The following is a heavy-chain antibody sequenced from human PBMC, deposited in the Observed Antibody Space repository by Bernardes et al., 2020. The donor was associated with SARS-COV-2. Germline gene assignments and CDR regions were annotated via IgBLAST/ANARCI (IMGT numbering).Heavy chain of an antibody. CDR2: VSYDGNNN. CDR1: GFTFSSYA. V-gene: IGHV3-30*03. CDR3: AIDVAGEHST. Sequence: GGSLRLSCAASGFTFSSYAMHWVRQAPGKGLEWVAGVSYDGNNNYYADSVKGRFTISRDNFRNTLFLQMNNLRAEDTAVYYCAIDVAGEHSTWGQGTLVTVSS. D-gene: IGHD3-16*01. J-gene: IGHJ5*02.